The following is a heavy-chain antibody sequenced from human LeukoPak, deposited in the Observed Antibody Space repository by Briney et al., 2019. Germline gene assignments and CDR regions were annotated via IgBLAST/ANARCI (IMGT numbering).Heavy chain of an antibody. D-gene: IGHD5-18*01. CDR3: AKSGYSYGNGIYYFDY. CDR1: GFTFSSYG. J-gene: IGHJ4*02. V-gene: IGHV3-30*18. CDR2: ISYDGSNK. Sequence: GSLRLSCAASGFTFSSYGMHWVRQAPGKGLEWVAVISYDGSNKYYADSVKGRFTISRDNSKNTLYLQMNSLRAEDTVVYYCAKSGYSYGNGIYYFDYWGQGTLVTVSS.